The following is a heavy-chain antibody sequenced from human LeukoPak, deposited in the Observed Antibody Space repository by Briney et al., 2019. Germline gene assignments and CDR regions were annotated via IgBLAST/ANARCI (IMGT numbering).Heavy chain of an antibody. CDR3: ARDPLTNYYGIKYYFDY. V-gene: IGHV3-30-3*01. CDR2: ISYDGSNK. Sequence: PGGSLRLSCAASGFTFSSYAMHWVRQAPGKGLEWVAVISYDGSNKYYADSVKGRFTISRDNSKNTLYLQMNSLRAEDTAVYYCARDPLTNYYGIKYYFDYWGQGTLVTVSS. J-gene: IGHJ4*02. CDR1: GFTFSSYA. D-gene: IGHD3-22*01.